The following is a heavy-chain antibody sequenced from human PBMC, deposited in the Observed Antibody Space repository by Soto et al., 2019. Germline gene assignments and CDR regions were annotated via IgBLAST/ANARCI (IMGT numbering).Heavy chain of an antibody. CDR2: INAGNGNT. D-gene: IGHD2-15*01. CDR3: ARAVVGAGYCDY. CDR1: CYTFTGYA. Sequence: ASVKGSCTASCYTFTGYAMHCVRQAPGQRLEWMGWINAGNGNTKYSQKFQGRVTITRDTSASTAYMELSSLRSEDTAVYYCARAVVGAGYCDYWGQGTLVTVSS. V-gene: IGHV1-3*01. J-gene: IGHJ4*02.